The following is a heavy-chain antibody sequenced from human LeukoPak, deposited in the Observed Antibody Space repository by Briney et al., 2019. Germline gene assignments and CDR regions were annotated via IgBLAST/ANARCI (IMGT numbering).Heavy chain of an antibody. V-gene: IGHV1-8*01. CDR3: ARDQEIVVVVAALRQREMGGFDP. D-gene: IGHD2-15*01. CDR2: MNPNSGNT. J-gene: IGHJ5*02. CDR1: GYTFTSYD. Sequence: ASVKVSCKASGYTFTSYDINWVRQATGQGLEWMGWMNPNSGNTRYAQKFQGRVTMTGNTSISTAYMELSSLRSEDTAVYYCARDQEIVVVVAALRQREMGGFDPWGQGTLVTVSS.